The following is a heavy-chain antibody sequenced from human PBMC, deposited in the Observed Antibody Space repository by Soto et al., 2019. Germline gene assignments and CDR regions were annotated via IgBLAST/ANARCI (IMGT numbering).Heavy chain of an antibody. CDR2: ISAYNGNT. CDR3: ARKHVDIVGEDY. Sequence: ASVKVSCKASGYTFTSYGISWVRQAPGRGLEWMGWISAYNGNTNYAQKLQGRVTMTTDTSTSTAYMDLRSLRSDDTAVYYCARKHVDIVGEDYWGQGTLVTVPS. CDR1: GYTFTSYG. D-gene: IGHD5-12*01. J-gene: IGHJ4*02. V-gene: IGHV1-18*01.